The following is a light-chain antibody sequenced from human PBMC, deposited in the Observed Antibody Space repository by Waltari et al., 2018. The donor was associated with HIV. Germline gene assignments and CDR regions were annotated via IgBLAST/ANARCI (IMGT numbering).Light chain of an antibody. V-gene: IGLV1-47*01. CDR3: AAWDDSLSGPQGV. J-gene: IGLJ1*01. CDR2: RNN. CDR1: SSNIGSNY. Sequence: QSVLTQPPSASGTPGQRVTISCSGSSSNIGSNYVYWYQQLPGTAPKLLIYRNNQRPSGVPDRFSGSKSGSSASLAISGLRSEDEADYYCAAWDDSLSGPQGVFGTGTKVTVL.